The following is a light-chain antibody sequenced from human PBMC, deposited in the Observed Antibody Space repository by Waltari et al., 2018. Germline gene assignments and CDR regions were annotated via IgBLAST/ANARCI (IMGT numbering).Light chain of an antibody. CDR3: QQYGNSPRYT. J-gene: IGKJ2*01. CDR2: GAS. V-gene: IGKV3-20*01. CDR1: QSVSGSY. Sequence: EIVLTQSPGTLSSSPGERATLSCRASQSVSGSYLAWYQQKPGQAPRLLIYGASSRAPGVPDRFGGSGSGTDFTLTISRLEPEDFAVYYCQQYGNSPRYTFGQGTKLEIK.